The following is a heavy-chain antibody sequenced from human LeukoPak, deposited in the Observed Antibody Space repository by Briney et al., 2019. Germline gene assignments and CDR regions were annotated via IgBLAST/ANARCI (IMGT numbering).Heavy chain of an antibody. D-gene: IGHD1-26*01. CDR2: IFYGGST. Sequence: SETLSLTCPVSGGSISSTSYYWGWVRQPPGKGLEWIGNIFYGGSTYYNPSLKSRVTISVDTSKSQFSLRLSSVTAADTAVYYCAGSYSGSFYFDYLGQGTLVTVSS. CDR3: AGSYSGSFYFDY. V-gene: IGHV4-39*01. CDR1: GGSISSTSYY. J-gene: IGHJ4*02.